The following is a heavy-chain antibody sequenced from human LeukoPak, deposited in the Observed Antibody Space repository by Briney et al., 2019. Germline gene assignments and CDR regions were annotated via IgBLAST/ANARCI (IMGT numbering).Heavy chain of an antibody. CDR2: TYYRSKRYN. D-gene: IGHD4-23*01. CDR1: GDSISSNSAA. V-gene: IGHV6-1*01. CDR3: ARYTDYGGNSRIVDY. Sequence: PSQTLSLTCAISGDSISSNSAAWNWIRQSPSRGLEWLGRTYYRSKRYNDYALSVESRITINPDTSKNQFSLKLGSVTAADTAMYYCARYTDYGGNSRIVDYWGQGTLVTVSS. J-gene: IGHJ4*02.